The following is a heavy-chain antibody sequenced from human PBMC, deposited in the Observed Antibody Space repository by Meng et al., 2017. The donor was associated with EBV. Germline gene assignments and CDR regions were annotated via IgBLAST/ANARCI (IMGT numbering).Heavy chain of an antibody. V-gene: IGHV7-4-1*02. CDR2: INTYSGKA. J-gene: IGHJ4*02. Sequence: QVQLVQSGSDWKRPGASVKVSCKASGYTFRNYAINWMRQVPGQGLEWMGWINTYSGKATFAQGFTGRFVFSLDTPVTTAHLQISGLKTEDSAVYYCARGVEENGSHYPFDSWGQGTLVTVSS. D-gene: IGHD1-1*01. CDR3: ARGVEENGSHYPFDS. CDR1: GYTFRNYA.